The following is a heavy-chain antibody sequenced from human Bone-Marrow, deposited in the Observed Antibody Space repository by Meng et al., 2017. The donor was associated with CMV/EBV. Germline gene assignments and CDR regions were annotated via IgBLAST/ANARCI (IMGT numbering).Heavy chain of an antibody. CDR3: IRGHGSPMDV. V-gene: IGHV3-49*04. CDR2: MRSISYGGAT. J-gene: IGHJ6*01. CDR1: GFTFGDYA. D-gene: IGHD5-24*01. Sequence: GGSLRLSCTGSGFTFGDYAMNWVRQAPGKGLEWVGFMRSISYGGATEYAASVKGRFTISRDDSKRIAYLQMDSLKTEDTAVYYCIRGHGSPMDVWGQGTAVTVSS.